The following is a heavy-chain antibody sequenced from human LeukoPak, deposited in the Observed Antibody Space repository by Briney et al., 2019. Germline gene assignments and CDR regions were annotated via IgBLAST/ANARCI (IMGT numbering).Heavy chain of an antibody. Sequence: GRSLRLSCAASGFTFSSYGMHWVRQAPGKGLEWVAVISYDGSNKYYADSVKGRFTISRDNSKNTLYLQMNSLRAEDTAVYYCAKDRGPSIRGIDYWGQGTLVTVSS. J-gene: IGHJ4*02. V-gene: IGHV3-30*18. CDR3: AKDRGPSIRGIDY. D-gene: IGHD3-10*01. CDR2: ISYDGSNK. CDR1: GFTFSSYG.